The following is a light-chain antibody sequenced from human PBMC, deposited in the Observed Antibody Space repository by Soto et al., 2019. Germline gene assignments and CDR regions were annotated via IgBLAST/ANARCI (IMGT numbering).Light chain of an antibody. CDR1: SSDVGGYNY. V-gene: IGLV2-8*01. CDR2: EVS. J-gene: IGLJ1*01. Sequence: QSALTQPPSASGSPGQSIAISCTGTSSDVGGYNYVSWYQQHPGKAPKLMIYEVSKRPSGVPDRFSGSKSGNTASLTVSGLQAEDEADYFCGSYAGSTYVFGTGTKVHRP. CDR3: GSYAGSTYV.